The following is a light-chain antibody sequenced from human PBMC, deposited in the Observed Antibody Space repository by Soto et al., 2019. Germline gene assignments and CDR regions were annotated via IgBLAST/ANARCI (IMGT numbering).Light chain of an antibody. V-gene: IGLV2-11*01. Sequence: QSVLTQPASVSGSPGQSVTISCTGSSSDVGRYNFVSWYQQHPGTAPKLLIYDVVKRPSGISDRFSASKSGNTASLTISGLQPEDEADYYCCSYACTTTYVFGTGTKVTVL. CDR1: SSDVGRYNF. J-gene: IGLJ1*01. CDR2: DVV. CDR3: CSYACTTTYV.